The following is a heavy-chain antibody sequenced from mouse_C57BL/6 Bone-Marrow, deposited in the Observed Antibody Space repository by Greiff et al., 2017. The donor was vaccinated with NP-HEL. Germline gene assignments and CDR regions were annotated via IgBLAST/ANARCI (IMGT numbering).Heavy chain of an antibody. CDR1: GYTFTSYW. CDR2: INPSNGGT. J-gene: IGHJ1*03. D-gene: IGHD2-2*01. CDR3: AREGRRLRRGYWYVDV. V-gene: IGHV1-53*01. Sequence: QVQLQQPGTELVKPGTSVKLSCKSSGYTFTSYWMHWVKQRPGQGLEWIGNINPSNGGTNYNEKFKSKATLTVDKSSSTAYMQLSSLTSDDSAVYYCAREGRRLRRGYWYVDVWDTGTTVTVSS.